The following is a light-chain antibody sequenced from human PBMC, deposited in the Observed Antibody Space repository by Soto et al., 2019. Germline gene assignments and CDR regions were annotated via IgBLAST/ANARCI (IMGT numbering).Light chain of an antibody. V-gene: IGKV1-39*01. Sequence: DTQMTQSPSSVSASVGDRVTITCRASQSIISYLNWYQQKPGKAPKLLIYAASSLQSGVPSRFSGSGSGTDFTLTISSLQPEDFATYYCQQSYSMPLTFGGGTKV. CDR1: QSIISY. CDR3: QQSYSMPLT. CDR2: AAS. J-gene: IGKJ4*01.